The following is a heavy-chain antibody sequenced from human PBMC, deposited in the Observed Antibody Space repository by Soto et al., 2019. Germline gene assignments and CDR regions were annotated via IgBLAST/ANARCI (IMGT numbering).Heavy chain of an antibody. CDR1: GGSIISSTYY. J-gene: IGHJ4*02. V-gene: IGHV4-39*01. Sequence: QLQLQESGPGLVKPSETLSLTCTVSGGSIISSTYYWGWIRQPPGKGLEWIGSLNYSGSTYYNPSLKSRVPLPVDTSKSQISLTLISVTAADPAVYYCARLDQGKWPPVCWGRGTVVNVS. CDR3: ARLDQGKWPPVC. D-gene: IGHD5-12*01. CDR2: LNYSGST.